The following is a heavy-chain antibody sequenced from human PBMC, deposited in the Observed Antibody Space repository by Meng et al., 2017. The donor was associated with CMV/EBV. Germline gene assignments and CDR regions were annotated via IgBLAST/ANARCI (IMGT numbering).Heavy chain of an antibody. CDR1: GFTFSSYE. CDR2: ISSSGSTI. J-gene: IGHJ6*02. Sequence: GESLKISCAASGFTFSSYEMNWVRQAPGKGLEWVSYISSSGSTIYYADSVKGRFTISRDNAKNSLYLQMNSLRAEDTAVYYCARRNGVPRVFWSYYGMDVWGQGTTVTVSS. D-gene: IGHD3-3*01. CDR3: ARRNGVPRVFWSYYGMDV. V-gene: IGHV3-48*03.